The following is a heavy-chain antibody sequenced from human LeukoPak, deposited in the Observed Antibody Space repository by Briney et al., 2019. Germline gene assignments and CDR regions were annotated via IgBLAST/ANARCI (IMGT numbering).Heavy chain of an antibody. V-gene: IGHV3-30*03. Sequence: GESVSLVCEPAGEIFSGHGIHSVRLAPGEGMEWVALISYDGSRMYFAESVKGRFTIPRDNSKSTLYLQMNSLRTEDTAVYYCARELGHYGLDSWGQGTLVTVSS. D-gene: IGHD3-10*01. J-gene: IGHJ4*02. CDR3: ARELGHYGLDS. CDR2: ISYDGSRM. CDR1: GEIFSGHG.